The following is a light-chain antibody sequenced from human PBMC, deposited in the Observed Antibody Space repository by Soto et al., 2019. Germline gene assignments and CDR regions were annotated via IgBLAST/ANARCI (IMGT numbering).Light chain of an antibody. Sequence: QSVLTQPASVSASPGQSISISCTGTSNDVGAFDYVSWYQQHPGKAPKLIIFEVFNRPSGVSTRFSGSKSGSTASLTISGLQAEDEADYFCSSYTTNNAHVFGGGTKLTGL. J-gene: IGLJ2*01. V-gene: IGLV2-14*01. CDR2: EVF. CDR1: SNDVGAFDY. CDR3: SSYTTNNAHV.